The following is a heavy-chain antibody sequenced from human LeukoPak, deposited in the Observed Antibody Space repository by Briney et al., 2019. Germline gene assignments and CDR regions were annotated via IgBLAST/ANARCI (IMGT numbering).Heavy chain of an antibody. J-gene: IGHJ5*02. CDR1: GFTFTGYY. CDR2: IIPQSGGT. Sequence: ASVRVSCKASGFTFTGYYIHWMRQAPGQGLEWMGWIIPQSGGTNYAPNFQGRVTMTRDTSISTAYTELSSLRSDDTAVYYCVRNGHCDTANCYAWFDPWGQGTLVTVSS. D-gene: IGHD2-2*03. V-gene: IGHV1-2*02. CDR3: VRNGHCDTANCYAWFDP.